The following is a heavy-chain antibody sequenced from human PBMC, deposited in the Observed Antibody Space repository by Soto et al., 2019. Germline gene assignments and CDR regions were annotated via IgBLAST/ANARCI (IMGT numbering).Heavy chain of an antibody. J-gene: IGHJ3*02. CDR1: GFTFSSYG. CDR2: ISYDGSNK. CDR3: AKDNGSGCDWLRVGDASDI. D-gene: IGHD5-12*01. Sequence: QVQLVESGGGVVQPGRSLRLSCAASGFTFSSYGMHWVRQAPGKGLEWVAVISYDGSNKYYADSGKGRLTISRDNSKNTLYMQMNSLRGEDTAVYYCAKDNGSGCDWLRVGDASDIWGQGTMVTVSS. V-gene: IGHV3-30*18.